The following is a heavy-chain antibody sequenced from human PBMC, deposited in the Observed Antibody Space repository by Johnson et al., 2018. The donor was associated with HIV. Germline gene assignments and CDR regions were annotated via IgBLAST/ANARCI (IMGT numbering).Heavy chain of an antibody. D-gene: IGHD4-17*01. CDR2: ISGSGSST. J-gene: IGHJ3*02. Sequence: VQLVESGGGLVQPGGSRRLSCAASGFIFRSSAMSWVRQAPGKGLEWVAAISGSGSSTYYADSVKGRFTISRDNSKNTLYLQMNSLRAEDTAVYYCAKGTTVTTEASDAFDIWGQGTMVTVSS. CDR1: GFIFRSSA. V-gene: IGHV3-23*04. CDR3: AKGTTVTTEASDAFDI.